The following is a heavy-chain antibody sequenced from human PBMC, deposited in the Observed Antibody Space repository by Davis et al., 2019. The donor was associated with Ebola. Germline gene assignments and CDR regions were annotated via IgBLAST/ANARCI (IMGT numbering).Heavy chain of an antibody. CDR2: INPNSGGT. V-gene: IGHV1-2*04. J-gene: IGHJ4*02. D-gene: IGHD2-2*01. Sequence: ASVKVSCKGSGYTFTAYYIHWLRQAPGQGLEWMGWINPNSGGTNYAQKFQGWVSMTRDTSINTAYMELSRLKFDDTAVYYCARAYCSGTNCYAAGVCDNWGQGTLVTVSS. CDR3: ARAYCSGTNCYAAGVCDN. CDR1: GYTFTAYY.